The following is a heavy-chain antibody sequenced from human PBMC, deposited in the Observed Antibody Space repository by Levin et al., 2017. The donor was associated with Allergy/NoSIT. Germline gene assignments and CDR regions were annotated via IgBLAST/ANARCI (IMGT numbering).Heavy chain of an antibody. CDR3: ARNGDLSYREFDY. V-gene: IGHV1-2*02. J-gene: IGHJ4*02. D-gene: IGHD2-21*02. Sequence: AASVKVSCKASGYTFTGYYIHWVRQAPGQGLEWMGWINPNSGGTRYAQKFQGRVTMTRDSSITTAYMDLSRLTSDDTAVYYCARNGDLSYREFDYWGQGTLVTVSS. CDR1: GYTFTGYY. CDR2: INPNSGGT.